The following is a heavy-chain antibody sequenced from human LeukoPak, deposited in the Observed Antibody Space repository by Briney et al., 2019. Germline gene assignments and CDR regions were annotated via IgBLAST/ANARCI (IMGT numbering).Heavy chain of an antibody. CDR2: INSVGSST. CDR3: ARERTRGWDAFDF. J-gene: IGHJ4*02. V-gene: IGHV3-74*01. CDR1: GFTFSSFW. D-gene: IGHD6-19*01. Sequence: SGGSLRLSCAASGFTFSSFWMHWVRQAPGKGLVWVSRINSVGSSTSYADSVKGRFTISRDNAKNTLYLQMNSLRAEDTAVYYCARERTRGWDAFDFWGQGTLVTVSS.